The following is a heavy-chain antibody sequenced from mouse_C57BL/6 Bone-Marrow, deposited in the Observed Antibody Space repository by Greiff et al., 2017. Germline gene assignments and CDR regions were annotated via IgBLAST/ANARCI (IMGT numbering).Heavy chain of an antibody. V-gene: IGHV14-4*01. CDR2: IDPENGDT. CDR3: TTVDYYSY. CDR1: GFNIKDDY. Sequence: EVQLQQSGAELVRPGASVKLSCTASGFNIKDDYMHWVKQRPEQGLEWIGWIDPENGDTEYASKFQGKATITADTSSNTAYLQLSSLTSEDTAVYYCTTVDYYSYWGQGTTLTVSS. D-gene: IGHD1-1*01. J-gene: IGHJ2*01.